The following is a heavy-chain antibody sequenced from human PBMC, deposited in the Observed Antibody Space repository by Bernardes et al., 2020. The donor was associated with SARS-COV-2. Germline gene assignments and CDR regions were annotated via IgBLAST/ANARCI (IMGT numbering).Heavy chain of an antibody. CDR3: ARAGRVLLWFGSENWYFDL. D-gene: IGHD3-10*01. CDR2: IYTSGIT. J-gene: IGHJ2*01. V-gene: IGHV4-61*02. CDR1: GGSISSFSYY. Sequence: SESLSLTCTVSGGSISSFSYYWSWLLQPAGKGLEWIGRIYTSGITNYNPSLKSRVTISVDTSKNQFSLKLSSVTAADTAVYYCARAGRVLLWFGSENWYFDLWGRGTLVTVSS.